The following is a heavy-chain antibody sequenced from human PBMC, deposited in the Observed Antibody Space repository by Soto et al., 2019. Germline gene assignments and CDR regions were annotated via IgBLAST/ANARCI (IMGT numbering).Heavy chain of an antibody. CDR3: AKGNSNRPH. Sequence: QVQLVESGGGVVQPGRSLRLSCAASGFTFSSYGMHWVRKAPAKGLEWVAVISYDGSNKYYADSVKGRFTISRDNSKNTLYLQMNSLRAEDTAVYYCAKGNSNRPHWGQGTLVTVSS. D-gene: IGHD4-4*01. CDR2: ISYDGSNK. CDR1: GFTFSSYG. V-gene: IGHV3-30*18. J-gene: IGHJ4*02.